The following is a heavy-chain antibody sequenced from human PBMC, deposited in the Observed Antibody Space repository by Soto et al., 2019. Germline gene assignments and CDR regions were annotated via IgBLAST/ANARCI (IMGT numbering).Heavy chain of an antibody. J-gene: IGHJ4*02. CDR1: GFTFSSYG. D-gene: IGHD4-17*01. CDR3: ARDRWTTVTTVGLCDY. CDR2: IWYDGSNK. V-gene: IGHV3-33*01. Sequence: QVQLVESGGGVVQPGRSLRLSCAASGFTFSSYGMHWVRQAPGKGLEWVAVIWYDGSNKYYVDSVKGRFTISRDNSKNTLYLQMNSLRAEDTAVYYCARDRWTTVTTVGLCDYWGQGTLVTVSS.